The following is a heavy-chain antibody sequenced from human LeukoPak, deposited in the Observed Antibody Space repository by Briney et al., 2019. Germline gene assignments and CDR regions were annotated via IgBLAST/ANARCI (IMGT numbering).Heavy chain of an antibody. V-gene: IGHV4-39*01. J-gene: IGHJ5*02. CDR1: GGSISSSSYY. D-gene: IGHD6-6*01. Sequence: PSETLSLTCTVSGGSISSSSYYWGWIRQPPGKGREWIGSIYYSGSTYYNPSLKSRVTISVDTSKNQFSLKLSSVTAADTAVYYCARSFSSYSSSSGWFDPWGQGTLVTVSS. CDR2: IYYSGST. CDR3: ARSFSSYSSSSGWFDP.